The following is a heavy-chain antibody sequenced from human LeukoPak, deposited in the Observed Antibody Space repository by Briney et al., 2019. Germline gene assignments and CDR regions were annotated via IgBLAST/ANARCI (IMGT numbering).Heavy chain of an antibody. Sequence: SETLSLTCTVSGGSISSYYWSWIRQPPGKKLEWIGYIDYSGSTNYNPSLKSRITISVDTSKNQFSLKLTSVIPADTAVYYCARGYSSGWYYFDYWGQGTLVTVS. D-gene: IGHD6-19*01. J-gene: IGHJ4*02. CDR1: GGSISSYY. CDR2: IDYSGST. CDR3: ARGYSSGWYYFDY. V-gene: IGHV4-59*01.